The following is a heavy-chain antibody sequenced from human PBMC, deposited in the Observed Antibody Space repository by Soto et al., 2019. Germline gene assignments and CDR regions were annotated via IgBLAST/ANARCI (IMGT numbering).Heavy chain of an antibody. CDR1: GFTFSSYG. J-gene: IGHJ4*02. CDR2: IWYDGSNK. Sequence: QVQLVESGGGVVQPGRSLRLSCAASGFTFSSYGMHWVRQAPGKGLEWVAVIWYDGSNKYYADSVKGRFTISRDNSKNTLDLERNSLRAEDTAVYYCARGGKSRGGIVVLPAAIMPPDYWGQGTLVTVSS. D-gene: IGHD2-2*01. CDR3: ARGGKSRGGIVVLPAAIMPPDY. V-gene: IGHV3-33*01.